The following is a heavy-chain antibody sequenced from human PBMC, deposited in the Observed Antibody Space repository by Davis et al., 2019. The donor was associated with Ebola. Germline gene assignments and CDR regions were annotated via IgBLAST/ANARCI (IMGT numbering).Heavy chain of an antibody. V-gene: IGHV1-69*13. J-gene: IGHJ6*03. D-gene: IGHD6-6*01. CDR2: IIPIFGTA. CDR1: GYTFTSYG. CDR3: ARGIAARPGYYYYYMDV. Sequence: SVKVSCKASGYTFTSYGISWVRQAPGQGLEWMGGIIPIFGTANYAQKFQGRVTITADESTSTAYMELSSLRSEDTAVYYCARGIAARPGYYYYYMDVWGKGTTVTVSS.